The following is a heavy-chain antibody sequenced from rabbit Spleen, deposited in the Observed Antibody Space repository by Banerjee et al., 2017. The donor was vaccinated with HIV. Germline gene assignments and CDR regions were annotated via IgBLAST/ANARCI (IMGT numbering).Heavy chain of an antibody. D-gene: IGHD4-1*01. J-gene: IGHJ4*01. V-gene: IGHV1S40*01. CDR1: GFSFSSSDY. CDR3: ARDLAGVIGWNFNL. Sequence: QSLEESGGGLVQPEGSLALTCKASGFSFSSSDYICWVRQAPGKGLEWISCIAGSSSGFTYSATWAKGRFTCSKTSSTTVTLQMTSLTAADTATYFCARDLAGVIGWNFNLWGPGTLVTVS. CDR2: IAGSSSGFT.